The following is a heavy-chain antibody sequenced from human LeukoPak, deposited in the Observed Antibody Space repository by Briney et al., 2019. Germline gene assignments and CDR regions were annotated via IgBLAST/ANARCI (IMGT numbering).Heavy chain of an antibody. CDR1: GFTFSSFA. V-gene: IGHV3-30*01. D-gene: IGHD2-2*01. Sequence: GRSLRLSCAASGFTFSSFAMHWVRQAPGKGLEWVAVMSSDGRKENYADSVKGRFTISRDNSKNSLYLQVNSLRAEDMTVYYCVRGVGSSTSCYVRAFDIWGQGTMVTVSS. J-gene: IGHJ3*02. CDR2: MSSDGRKE. CDR3: VRGVGSSTSCYVRAFDI.